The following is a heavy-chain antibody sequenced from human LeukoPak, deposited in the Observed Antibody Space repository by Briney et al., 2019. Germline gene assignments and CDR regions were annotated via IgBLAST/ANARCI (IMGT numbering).Heavy chain of an antibody. Sequence: PSETLSLTCTVSGGSISSGGYYWSWIRQPAGKGLEWIGRIYTSGSTNYNPSLKSRVTISVDTSKNQFSLKLSSVTAADTAVHYCARDVRDIVVVVAAIVRFDPWGQGTLVTVSS. J-gene: IGHJ5*02. D-gene: IGHD2-15*01. V-gene: IGHV4-61*02. CDR2: IYTSGST. CDR1: GGSISSGGYY. CDR3: ARDVRDIVVVVAAIVRFDP.